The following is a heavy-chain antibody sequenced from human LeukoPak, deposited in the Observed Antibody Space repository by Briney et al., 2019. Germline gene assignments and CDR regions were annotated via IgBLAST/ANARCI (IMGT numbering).Heavy chain of an antibody. J-gene: IGHJ4*02. CDR1: GFTFSSYW. D-gene: IGHD3-22*01. V-gene: IGHV3-74*01. CDR3: ARVEQITMIPFDH. Sequence: PGGSLRLSCAASGFTFSSYWMHWVRQAPGKGLVWVSRINSDGSSTSYADSVKGRFTISRDNAKNTLYLQMNSLRAEDTAVYYCARVEQITMIPFDHWGQGTLVTVSS. CDR2: INSDGSST.